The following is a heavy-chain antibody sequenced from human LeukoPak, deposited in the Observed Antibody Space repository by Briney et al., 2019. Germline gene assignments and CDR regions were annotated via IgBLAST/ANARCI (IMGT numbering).Heavy chain of an antibody. V-gene: IGHV3-66*01. J-gene: IGHJ4*02. CDR1: GFTVSSNY. Sequence: GGSLRLSCAASGFTVSSNYMSWVRQAPGKGLVWVSVIYSGGSTYYADSVRGRFTLSRDNYKNTLYLPMNSLRAEDTAVYYCARVVLYYDFWSAYFHNWGQGTLVTVSS. CDR2: IYSGGST. CDR3: ARVVLYYDFWSAYFHN. D-gene: IGHD3-3*01.